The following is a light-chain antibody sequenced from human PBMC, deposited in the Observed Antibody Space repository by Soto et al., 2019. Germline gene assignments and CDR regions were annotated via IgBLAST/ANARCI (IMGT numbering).Light chain of an antibody. CDR3: AAWDDSLSGFWV. CDR1: SSDVGGYHY. Sequence: QSALTQPASVSGSPGQSITISCTGSSSDVGGYHYVSWYQQYPGEAPKLVISEVSNRPSGVSNRFSGSKSGNTASLAISGLRSEDEADYYCAAWDDSLSGFWVFGGGTKLTVL. CDR2: EVS. J-gene: IGLJ3*02. V-gene: IGLV2-14*01.